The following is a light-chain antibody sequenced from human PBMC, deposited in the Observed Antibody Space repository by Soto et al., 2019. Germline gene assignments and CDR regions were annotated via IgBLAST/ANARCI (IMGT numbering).Light chain of an antibody. CDR3: QQFIDGWT. CDR2: KAS. J-gene: IGKJ1*01. Sequence: DIQMTQSPSTLSASVGDRVTITCRASQTISTWLAWYQQKAGKAPKVLIYKASSLQIGVPSRFSGSGSGTEFTLTISSLQPDDSATYYCQQFIDGWTFGQGTKVDIK. V-gene: IGKV1-5*03. CDR1: QTISTW.